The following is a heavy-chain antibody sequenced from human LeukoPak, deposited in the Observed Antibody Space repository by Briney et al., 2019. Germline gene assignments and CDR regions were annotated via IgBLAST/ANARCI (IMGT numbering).Heavy chain of an antibody. J-gene: IGHJ4*02. CDR2: INPNGGST. D-gene: IGHD6-13*01. CDR3: ARDRLRSSWPPFDY. V-gene: IGHV1-46*01. Sequence: ASVKVSCKASGYSFTSYYIHWVRQAPGQGLEWMGIINPNGGSTTYAQNFQGRVTMTCDMSTSTVYMELSSLRSEDTAVYYCARDRLRSSWPPFDYWGQGSLVAVSS. CDR1: GYSFTSYY.